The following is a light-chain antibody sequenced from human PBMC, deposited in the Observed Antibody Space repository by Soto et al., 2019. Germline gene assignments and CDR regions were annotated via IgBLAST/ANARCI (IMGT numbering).Light chain of an antibody. V-gene: IGKV1-13*02. J-gene: IGKJ3*01. Sequence: AIQLTQSPSSLSASVGDRVTITCRASQDISYALAWYQQRPGKAPKLLIYDASSLGSGVPSRFSGSGSGTDFTLTISSLQPEDFATYYCQQFNSYPPFTFGPGTKVDIK. CDR2: DAS. CDR3: QQFNSYPPFT. CDR1: QDISYA.